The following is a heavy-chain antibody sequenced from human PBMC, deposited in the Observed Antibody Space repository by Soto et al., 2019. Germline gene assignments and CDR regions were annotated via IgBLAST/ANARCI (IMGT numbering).Heavy chain of an antibody. D-gene: IGHD2-21*02. CDR1: GDTFNNYA. CDR2: IVPIFGTT. CDR3: AREVVTVTTLGWFDS. V-gene: IGHV1-69*06. Sequence: SVKVSCKASGDTFNNYAISWMRQTPGRGLEWLGEIVPIFGTTNYPQEFQGRVTITADTSTSTAYMELSRLTSEDTAIYYCAREVVTVTTLGWFDSWGQGTLVTVSS. J-gene: IGHJ5*01.